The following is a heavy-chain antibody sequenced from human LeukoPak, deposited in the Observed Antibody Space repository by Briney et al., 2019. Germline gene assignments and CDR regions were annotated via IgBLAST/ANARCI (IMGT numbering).Heavy chain of an antibody. CDR3: ASVGYRYFDWLLAFDY. CDR2: IYYSGST. Sequence: PSETLSLTCTVSGGSISSSSYYWGWIRQPPGKGLEWIGSIYYSGSTYYNPSLKGRVTISVDTSKNQFSLKLSSVTAADTAVYYCASVGYRYFDWLLAFDYWGQGTLVTVSS. V-gene: IGHV4-39*01. J-gene: IGHJ4*02. CDR1: GGSISSSSYY. D-gene: IGHD3-9*01.